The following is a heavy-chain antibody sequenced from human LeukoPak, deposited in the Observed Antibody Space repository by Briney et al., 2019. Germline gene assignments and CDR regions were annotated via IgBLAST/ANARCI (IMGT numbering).Heavy chain of an antibody. D-gene: IGHD2-2*01. CDR2: IYPGDSDT. Sequence: GESLKISCKASGYTSTNYWIGWVRQMPGKGLEWMGNIYPGDSDTRYSPSFQGQVTISANKSTTTAYLHWSSLKASDTAMYYCARLKGGTTSSFDYWGQGTLVTVSS. CDR3: ARLKGGTTSSFDY. CDR1: GYTSTNYW. V-gene: IGHV5-51*01. J-gene: IGHJ4*02.